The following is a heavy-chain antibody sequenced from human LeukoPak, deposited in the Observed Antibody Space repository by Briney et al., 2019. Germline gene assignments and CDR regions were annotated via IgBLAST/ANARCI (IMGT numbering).Heavy chain of an antibody. CDR2: MYYTGST. Sequence: PSETLSLTCTVSGGSISSYDWSWIRQPPGKGLECIGYMYYTGSTNYNPSLKSRVTISVDTSKNQFSLKLTSETASDTDVYFCARGGEFFRGASFDYWGQGSLVTVSS. CDR1: GGSISSYD. J-gene: IGHJ4*02. D-gene: IGHD3-10*01. V-gene: IGHV4-59*01. CDR3: ARGGEFFRGASFDY.